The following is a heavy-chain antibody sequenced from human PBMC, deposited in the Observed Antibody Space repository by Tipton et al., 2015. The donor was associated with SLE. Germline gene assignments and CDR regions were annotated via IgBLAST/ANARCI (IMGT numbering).Heavy chain of an antibody. CDR1: GFTFSSFG. V-gene: IGHV3-33*01. Sequence: RSLRLSCTASGFTFSSFGMHWVRQAPGKGLEWVAVIWRDGSNKYYGDSVKGRFTISRDNSKNTLFLQMTSLRAEDTAVYYCARDSTRENFDYWGQGTLVTVSS. CDR2: IWRDGSNK. J-gene: IGHJ4*02. CDR3: ARDSTRENFDY. D-gene: IGHD2-2*01.